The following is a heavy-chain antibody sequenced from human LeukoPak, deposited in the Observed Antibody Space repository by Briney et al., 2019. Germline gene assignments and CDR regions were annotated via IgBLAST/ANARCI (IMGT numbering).Heavy chain of an antibody. V-gene: IGHV3-30*03. Sequence: GGSLRLSCAASGFTFSSYSMNWVRQAPGKGLEWVGVISKDGSSTHYADSVRGRFTISRDNSKNTLYLQMDSLRVEDMGVYFCARAPPTIGIDYWGQGTLVIVSS. CDR3: ARAPPTIGIDY. J-gene: IGHJ4*02. CDR1: GFTFSSYS. CDR2: ISKDGSST. D-gene: IGHD4/OR15-4a*01.